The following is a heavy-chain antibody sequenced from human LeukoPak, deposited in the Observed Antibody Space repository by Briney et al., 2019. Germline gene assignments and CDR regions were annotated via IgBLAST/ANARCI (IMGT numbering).Heavy chain of an antibody. J-gene: IGHJ3*02. Sequence: GASVKVSCKASGFTFRDYYVQWVRQVPGQGLEWVGWMYFNSGATRYAPKFQGRVTLTGDTSINTVYMELVSLGSDDTAMYYCAREGSSASGQDWYALDIWGQETMVTVSS. CDR3: AREGSSASGQDWYALDI. D-gene: IGHD5-12*01. V-gene: IGHV1-2*02. CDR1: GFTFRDYY. CDR2: MYFNSGAT.